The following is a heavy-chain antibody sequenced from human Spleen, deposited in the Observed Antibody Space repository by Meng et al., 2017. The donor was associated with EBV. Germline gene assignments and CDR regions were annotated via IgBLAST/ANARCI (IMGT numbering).Heavy chain of an antibody. CDR2: IHYGGST. D-gene: IGHD3-9*01. Sequence: QVQQPQWGAGLLKPSEPLSRTFGIHGGVFSGYYWSWLRQPPGKGLEWIGEIHYGGSTKYNPSLESRATISGDTSKNQFFLILTSVTAADAAVYYCARTLRERLFDWFWSQGTLVTVSS. CDR3: ARTLRERLFDWF. V-gene: IGHV4-34*01. J-gene: IGHJ4*02. CDR1: GGVFSGYY.